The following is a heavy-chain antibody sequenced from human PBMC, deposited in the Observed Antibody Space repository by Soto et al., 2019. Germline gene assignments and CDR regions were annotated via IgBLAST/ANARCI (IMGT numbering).Heavy chain of an antibody. J-gene: IGHJ4*02. D-gene: IGHD2-2*03. CDR3: AKAGIGYCSRTSCLYYFDS. V-gene: IGHV3-23*01. CDR1: GFTFRNYA. Sequence: GGSLRLSCAASGFTFRNYAMNWVRQAPGKGLEWVSTISGSADSTYYADSVKGRFTISRDNSKNTLYLQMKSLRAEDTAIYYCAKAGIGYCSRTSCLYYFDSWGQGTLVTVSP. CDR2: ISGSADST.